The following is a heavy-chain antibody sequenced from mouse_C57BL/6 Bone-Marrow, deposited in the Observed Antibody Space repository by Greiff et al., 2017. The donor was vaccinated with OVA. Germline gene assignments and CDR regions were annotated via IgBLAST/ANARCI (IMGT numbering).Heavy chain of an antibody. V-gene: IGHV5-17*01. D-gene: IGHD1-1*01. J-gene: IGHJ2*01. CDR1: GFTFSDYG. CDR2: ISSGSSTI. Sequence: EVQRVESGGGLVKPGGSLKLSCAASGFTFSDYGMHWVRQAPEKGLEWVAYISSGSSTIYYADTVKGRFTISRDNAKNTLFLQMTSLRSEDTAMYYCARSTLLLRLDYWGQGTTLTVSS. CDR3: ARSTLLLRLDY.